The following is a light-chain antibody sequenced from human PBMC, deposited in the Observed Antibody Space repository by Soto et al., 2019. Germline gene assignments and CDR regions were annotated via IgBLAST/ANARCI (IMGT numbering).Light chain of an antibody. Sequence: DIVVTQSPDSLGVSLGERATINCKSSQSVLYSSNNKNYLAWYQQKPGQPPKLLIYWASTRESGVPDRFSGSGSGTDFTLTISSLQAEDVAVYYCQQHFSNPFTFGPGTNVDIK. CDR3: QQHFSNPFT. J-gene: IGKJ3*01. CDR1: QSVLYSSNNKNY. CDR2: WAS. V-gene: IGKV4-1*01.